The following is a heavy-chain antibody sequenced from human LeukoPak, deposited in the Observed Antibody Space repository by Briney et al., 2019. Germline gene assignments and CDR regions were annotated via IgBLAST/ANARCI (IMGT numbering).Heavy chain of an antibody. V-gene: IGHV1-2*06. CDR1: GYTFTHPY. D-gene: IGHD2-21*01. CDR2: INPNSGGT. CDR3: ARDSADRRVVVITLPFDY. Sequence: GASVRVSCKASGYTFTHPYIHWGRQAPGQGPEWMGRINPNSGGTNYAQKFQGRVTLTRDSSISTAYMELSRLRSDDTAVYYCARDSADRRVVVITLPFDYWGQGTVVTVSS. J-gene: IGHJ4*02.